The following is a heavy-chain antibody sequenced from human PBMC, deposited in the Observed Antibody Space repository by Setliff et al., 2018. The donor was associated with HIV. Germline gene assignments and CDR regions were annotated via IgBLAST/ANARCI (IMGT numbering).Heavy chain of an antibody. CDR2: IYSIENT. CDR1: GGSISSGAYY. Sequence: SETLSLTCTVSGGSISSGAYYWSWIRQPAGKGLEWIGHIYSIENTNYNPSLKSRVTISVDTSKNQFSLKLSSVTAADTAVYYCARGIAAAGRWGQGTLVTVSS. V-gene: IGHV4-61*09. D-gene: IGHD6-13*01. CDR3: ARGIAAAGR. J-gene: IGHJ4*02.